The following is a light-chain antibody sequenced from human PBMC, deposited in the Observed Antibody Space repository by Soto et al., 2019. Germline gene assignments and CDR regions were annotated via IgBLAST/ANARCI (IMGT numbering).Light chain of an antibody. CDR3: SACTISATGIV. CDR1: SSEVGSSIY. J-gene: IGLJ1*01. CDR2: DVT. Sequence: QSALTQPASVSGSPGQSITISCTATSSEVGSSIYVSWYRQHPGKAPKLMIYDVTNRLSGVSDRFSGSKSGDTASLTISGLQADDEADYYCSACTISATGIVFGTGTKLTVL. V-gene: IGLV2-14*03.